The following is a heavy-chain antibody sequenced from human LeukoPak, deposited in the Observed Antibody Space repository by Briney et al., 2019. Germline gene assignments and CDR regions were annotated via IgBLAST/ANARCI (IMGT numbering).Heavy chain of an antibody. J-gene: IGHJ4*02. CDR2: LKQDGSEE. CDR3: ARDYRSSSGRSIDY. CDR1: GFTFSTYW. V-gene: IGHV3-7*01. Sequence: GGSLRLSCTASGFTFSTYWMTWVRQAPGKGLEWVANLKQDGSEEYYVDSVKGRFTISRDNAKNSLYLQMNSLRAEDTAVYYCARDYRSSSGRSIDYWGQGTLVTVSS. D-gene: IGHD6-6*01.